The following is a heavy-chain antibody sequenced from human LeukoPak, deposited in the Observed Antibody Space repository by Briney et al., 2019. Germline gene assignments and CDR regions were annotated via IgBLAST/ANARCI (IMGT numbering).Heavy chain of an antibody. D-gene: IGHD3-16*01. J-gene: IGHJ5*02. Sequence: ASVTVSCKASGYTFINSGITWVRQAPGQGLEWMGRIIPILGIANYAQKFQGRVTITADKSTSTAYMELSSLRSEDTAVYYCAGQTKGALGVYNWFDPWGQGTLVTVSS. V-gene: IGHV1-69*04. CDR3: AGQTKGALGVYNWFDP. CDR2: IIPILGIA. CDR1: GYTFINSG.